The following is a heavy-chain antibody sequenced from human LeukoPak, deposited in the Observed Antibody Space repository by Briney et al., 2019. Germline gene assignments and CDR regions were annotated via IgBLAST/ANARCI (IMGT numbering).Heavy chain of an antibody. CDR3: AKDHGTGWHTDF. D-gene: IGHD2-8*02. V-gene: IGHV3-30*18. CDR2: ISTDGSIR. Sequence: PGRSLRLSCAASGFSFSNYGKQWVRQAPGKGLEWVALISTDGSIRYYADSVQGRFTISRDNSENTLSLQMNSLRAEDTAVYFCAKDHGTGWHTDFWGQGILVTVSS. J-gene: IGHJ4*02. CDR1: GFSFSNYG.